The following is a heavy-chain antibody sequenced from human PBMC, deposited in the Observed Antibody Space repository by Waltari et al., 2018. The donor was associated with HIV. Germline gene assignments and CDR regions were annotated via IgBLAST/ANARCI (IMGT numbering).Heavy chain of an antibody. D-gene: IGHD4-17*01. Sequence: QVQLVESGGGVVQPGGSLRLSCVASGFIFSNYAMHWVRQAPGKGLEWWALISYGGNNTYFAESVKGRFTISRDNAENTLYLQMTSLRAEDTAVYYCARDWTVATITTYYCDYWGQGTLVTVSS. V-gene: IGHV3-30-3*01. J-gene: IGHJ4*02. CDR3: ARDWTVATITTYYCDY. CDR1: GFIFSNYA. CDR2: ISYGGNNT.